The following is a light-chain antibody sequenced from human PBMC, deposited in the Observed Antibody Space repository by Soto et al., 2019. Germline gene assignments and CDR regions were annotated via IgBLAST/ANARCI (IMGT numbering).Light chain of an antibody. V-gene: IGKV3-15*01. CDR1: QSVSSN. J-gene: IGKJ5*01. Sequence: IVMTQSPATLSLSPGERATLSCRSSQSVSSNLAWYQKKPGQAPRLRVYGASTRASGIPARFSGSGSGTELTLTISSLQSEDFAVYYCQQYNNWPPITFGQGTRLEIK. CDR3: QQYNNWPPIT. CDR2: GAS.